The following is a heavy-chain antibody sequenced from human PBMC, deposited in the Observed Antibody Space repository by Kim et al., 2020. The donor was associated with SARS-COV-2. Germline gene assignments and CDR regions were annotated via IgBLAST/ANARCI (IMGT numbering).Heavy chain of an antibody. V-gene: IGHV1-18*01. CDR3: ARGALGYGQQLANDY. D-gene: IGHD6-13*01. J-gene: IGHJ4*02. Sequence: QKLQGRVTMTTDTSTSTAYMELRSLRSDDTAVYYCARGALGYGQQLANDYWGQGTLVTVSS.